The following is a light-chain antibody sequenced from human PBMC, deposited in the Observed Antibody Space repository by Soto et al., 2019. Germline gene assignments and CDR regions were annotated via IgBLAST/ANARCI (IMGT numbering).Light chain of an antibody. J-gene: IGLJ1*01. CDR3: QSYDSSLSGSV. V-gene: IGLV1-40*01. CDR2: GNT. CDR1: SSNIGPGYD. Sequence: CVRTQAASGSGVAGGGGSLFCPGSSSNIGPGYDVHWYQQLPGTAPKLLIYGNTNRPSGVPDRFSGSKSGTSASLAITGLQAEDEADYYCQSYDSSLSGSVFGTGTTVTVL.